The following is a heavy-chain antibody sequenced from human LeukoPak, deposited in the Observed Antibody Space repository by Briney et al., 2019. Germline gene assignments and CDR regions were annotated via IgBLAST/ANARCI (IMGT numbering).Heavy chain of an antibody. CDR1: GFTFDDYA. V-gene: IGHV3-9*01. D-gene: IGHD3-22*01. Sequence: GGSLRLSCAASGFTFDDYAMHWVRQAPGKGLEWVSGISWNSGSIGYADSVKGRFTISRDNAKNSLYPQMNSLRAEDTALYYCAKDSQGYYDSSGYFTFDYWGQGTLVTVSS. CDR2: ISWNSGSI. CDR3: AKDSQGYYDSSGYFTFDY. J-gene: IGHJ4*02.